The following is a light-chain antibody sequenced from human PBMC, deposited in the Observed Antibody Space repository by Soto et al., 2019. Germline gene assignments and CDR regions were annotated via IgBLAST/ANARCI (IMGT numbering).Light chain of an antibody. V-gene: IGKV1-39*01. CDR1: QSISSS. CDR2: AAS. J-gene: IGKJ4*01. Sequence: DIQMTQSPSSLSASVGDRVTITCRASQSISSSLNWYQQKPGQAPKLLIYAASSLQGGVPSRFSGSGSGTDFTLTISSLQREDCAIYYCQQSSSTVLTFGGGNKVEIK. CDR3: QQSSSTVLT.